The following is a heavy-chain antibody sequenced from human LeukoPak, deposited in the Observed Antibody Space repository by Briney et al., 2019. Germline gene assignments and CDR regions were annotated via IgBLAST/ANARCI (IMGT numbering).Heavy chain of an antibody. CDR2: IRSNSDGGAI. V-gene: IGHV3-15*07. CDR1: GFNFDNAW. Sequence: GGSLRLSCATSGFNFDNAWMNWVRQAPGKGLEWVGRIRSNSDGGAIDYAAPVKGRFALSRDDSKNTLYLQMNSLRAEDTAVYYCAKDQGVLTSFTDYWGQGTLVTVSS. J-gene: IGHJ4*02. CDR3: AKDQGVLTSFTDY. D-gene: IGHD2/OR15-2a*01.